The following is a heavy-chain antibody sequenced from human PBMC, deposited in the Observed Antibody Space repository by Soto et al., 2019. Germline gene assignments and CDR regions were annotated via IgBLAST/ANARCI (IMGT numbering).Heavy chain of an antibody. CDR1: GGTFSSYA. V-gene: IGHV1-69*13. CDR3: AREAGGTTNYYGMDV. Sequence: SVKVSCKSSGGTFSSYAISWVRQAPGQGLEWMGGIIPIFGTANYAQKFQGRVTITADESTSTAYMELSSLRSEDTAVYYCAREAGGTTNYYGMDVWGQGTTVTVSS. D-gene: IGHD1-1*01. J-gene: IGHJ6*02. CDR2: IIPIFGTA.